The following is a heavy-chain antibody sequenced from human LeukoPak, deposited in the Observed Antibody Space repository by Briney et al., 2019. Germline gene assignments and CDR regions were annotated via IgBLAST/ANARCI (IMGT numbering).Heavy chain of an antibody. J-gene: IGHJ4*02. V-gene: IGHV3-53*01. D-gene: IGHD1-26*01. CDR1: GFTVSSNY. Sequence: PGGSLRFSCAASGFTVSSNYMTWVRQAPGKGLEWVSIIYSGGSTSYADSVKGRFTISRDNSKNTLYLQMNSLRAEDTAVYYCARDVVGATYFDWGQGTLVTVSS. CDR2: IYSGGST. CDR3: ARDVVGATYFD.